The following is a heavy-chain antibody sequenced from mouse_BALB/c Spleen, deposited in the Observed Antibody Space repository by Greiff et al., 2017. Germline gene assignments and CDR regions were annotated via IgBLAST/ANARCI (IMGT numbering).Heavy chain of an antibody. CDR1: GFTFSNYA. CDR2: ISSGGSYT. CDR3: ARNGNYYAMDY. Sequence: EVKLMESGGGLVKPGGSLKLSCAASGFTFSNYAMSWVRQTPEKRLEWVATISSGGSYTYYPDSVKGRFTISRDNAKNTLYLQMSSLRSEDTAMYYCARNGNYYAMDYWGQGTSVTVSS. D-gene: IGHD2-1*01. J-gene: IGHJ4*01. V-gene: IGHV5-9-3*01.